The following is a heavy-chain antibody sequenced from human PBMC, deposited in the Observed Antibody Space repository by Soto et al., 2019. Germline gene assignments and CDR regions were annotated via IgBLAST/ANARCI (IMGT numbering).Heavy chain of an antibody. CDR1: GDNFGSYS. J-gene: IGHJ4*02. D-gene: IGHD6-19*01. CDR3: AREFIEVAVFES. Sequence: QVQLVQSGAEVKKPGSSVKLSCKASGDNFGSYSLSWMRQAPGQGLEWMGRITPILGEANSAQNFQDRVTITADRLTNIAYMEMSSLRSEDTAVYYCAREFIEVAVFESWGQRTLVTVSS. CDR2: ITPILGEA. V-gene: IGHV1-69*08.